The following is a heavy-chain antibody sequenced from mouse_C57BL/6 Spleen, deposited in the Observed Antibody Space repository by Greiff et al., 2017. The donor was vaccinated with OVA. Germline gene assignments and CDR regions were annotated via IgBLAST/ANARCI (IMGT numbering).Heavy chain of an antibody. V-gene: IGHV1-19*01. CDR3: ARGRETGTGDY. CDR2: INPYNGGT. Sequence: EVQLQQSGPVPVKPGASVKMSCKASGYTFTDYYMNWVKQSHGKSLEWIGVINPYNGGTSYNQKFKGKATLTVDKSSSTAYMELNSLTSEDSAVYYCARGRETGTGDYWGQGTTLTVSS. J-gene: IGHJ2*01. D-gene: IGHD4-1*01. CDR1: GYTFTDYY.